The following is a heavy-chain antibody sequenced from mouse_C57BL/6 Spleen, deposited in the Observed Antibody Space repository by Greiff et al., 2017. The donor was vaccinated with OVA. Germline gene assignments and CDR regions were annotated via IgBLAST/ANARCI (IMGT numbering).Heavy chain of an antibody. J-gene: IGHJ4*01. D-gene: IGHD2-2*01. CDR1: GYTFTDHT. Sequence: VQLQQSDAELVKPGASVKISCKVSGYTFTDHTIHWMKQRPEQGLEWIGYIYPRDGSTKYNEKFKGKATLTADKSSSTAYMQLNSLTSEDSAVYFCAREGDYGYDDYAMDYWGQGTSVTVSS. CDR2: IYPRDGST. V-gene: IGHV1-78*01. CDR3: AREGDYGYDDYAMDY.